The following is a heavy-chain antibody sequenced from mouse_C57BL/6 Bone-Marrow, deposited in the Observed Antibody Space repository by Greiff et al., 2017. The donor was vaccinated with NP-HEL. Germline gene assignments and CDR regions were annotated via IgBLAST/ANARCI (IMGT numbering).Heavy chain of an antibody. V-gene: IGHV1-64*01. CDR2: IHPNSGST. Sequence: QVQLQQSGAELVKPGASVKLSCKASGYTFTSYWMHWVKQRPGQGLEWIGMIHPNSGSTNYNEKFKSKATLTVDKSSSTAYMQLSSLTSEDSAVYYCARSYYGSSHDWYFDVWGTGTTVTVSS. J-gene: IGHJ1*03. D-gene: IGHD1-1*01. CDR1: GYTFTSYW. CDR3: ARSYYGSSHDWYFDV.